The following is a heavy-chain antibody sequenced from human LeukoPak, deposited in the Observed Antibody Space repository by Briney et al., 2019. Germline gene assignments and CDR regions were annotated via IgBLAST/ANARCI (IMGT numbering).Heavy chain of an antibody. CDR2: FDPEDGET. Sequence: ASVKVSCKVSGYTLTELSMHWVRQAPAKGLEWMGGFDPEDGETIYAQKFQGRVTMTEDTSTDTAYMELSSLRSEDTAVYYCATVLRDYYDSSGYGVSGLVTDYWGQGTLVTVSS. J-gene: IGHJ4*02. CDR1: GYTLTELS. CDR3: ATVLRDYYDSSGYGVSGLVTDY. D-gene: IGHD3-22*01. V-gene: IGHV1-24*01.